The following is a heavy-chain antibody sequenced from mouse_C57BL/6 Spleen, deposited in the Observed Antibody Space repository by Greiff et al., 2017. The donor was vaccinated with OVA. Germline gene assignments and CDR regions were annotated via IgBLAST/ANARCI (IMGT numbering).Heavy chain of an antibody. CDR1: GFTFSDYG. CDR2: ISSCSSTI. CDR3: ARTAVVTHHYAMDY. D-gene: IGHD1-1*01. Sequence: EVQLQESGGGLVKPGGSLKLSCAASGFTFSDYGMHWVRQAPEKGLEWVAYISSCSSTIYYAHPVKGRFTISRDNAKNTLFLQMTSLMSEDTAMYYGARTAVVTHHYAMDYWGQGTSVTVSS. V-gene: IGHV5-17*01. J-gene: IGHJ4*01.